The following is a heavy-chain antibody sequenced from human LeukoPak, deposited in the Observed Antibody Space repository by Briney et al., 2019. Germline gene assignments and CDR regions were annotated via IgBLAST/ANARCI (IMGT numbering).Heavy chain of an antibody. D-gene: IGHD6-13*01. J-gene: IGHJ4*02. Sequence: GGSLRLSCAASGFTFSSYNMNWVRQASGKGLEWVSSISSSSTYIYYAESMKGRFTISRDNAKNSLYLQMNSLRAEDTAVYYCASGYSSSWFDYWGQGTLVTVSS. CDR2: ISSSSTYI. V-gene: IGHV3-21*01. CDR1: GFTFSSYN. CDR3: ASGYSSSWFDY.